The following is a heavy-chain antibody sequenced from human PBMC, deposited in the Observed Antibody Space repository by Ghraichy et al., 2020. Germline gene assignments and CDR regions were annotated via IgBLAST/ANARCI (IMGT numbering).Heavy chain of an antibody. J-gene: IGHJ6*02. CDR1: GYTFTSYD. Sequence: ASVKVSCKASGYTFTSYDINWVRQATGQGLEWMGWMNPNSGNTGYAQKFQGRVTMTRNTSISTAYMELSSLRSEDTAVYYCARGFSSGGLYYYYGMDVWGQGTTVTVSS. V-gene: IGHV1-8*01. CDR3: ARGFSSGGLYYYYGMDV. D-gene: IGHD6-19*01. CDR2: MNPNSGNT.